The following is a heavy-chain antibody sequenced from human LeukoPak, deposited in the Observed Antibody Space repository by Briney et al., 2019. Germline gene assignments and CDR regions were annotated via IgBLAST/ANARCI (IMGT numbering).Heavy chain of an antibody. V-gene: IGHV4-39*07. CDR2: IYYSGST. Sequence: TSSQTLSLTCTVSGGSIGSSSYYWGWLRQPPGKGLEWIGSIYYSGSTYYNPSLKSRVTISVDTSKNPFSLKLSSVTAADTAVYYCARDSAVAVLYYFDYWGQGTLVTVSS. J-gene: IGHJ4*02. CDR1: GGSIGSSSYY. D-gene: IGHD6-19*01. CDR3: ARDSAVAVLYYFDY.